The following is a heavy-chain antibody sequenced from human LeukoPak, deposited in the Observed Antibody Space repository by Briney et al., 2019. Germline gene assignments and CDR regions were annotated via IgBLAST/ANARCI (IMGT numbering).Heavy chain of an antibody. J-gene: IGHJ4*02. CDR1: GFTFSSYA. CDR2: ISGSGGST. CDR3: ATDAAGSYPFD. V-gene: IGHV3-23*01. D-gene: IGHD1-26*01. Sequence: PGGSLRLSCAASGFTFSSYAMSWVRQAPGKGLEWVSAISGSGGSTYYADYVKGRFPISRDNPKNTLYLQMNSLRAEDTAVYYCATDAAGSYPFDWGQGTLVTVSS.